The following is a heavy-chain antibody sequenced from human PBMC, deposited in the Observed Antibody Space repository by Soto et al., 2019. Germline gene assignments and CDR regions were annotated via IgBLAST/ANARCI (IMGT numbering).Heavy chain of an antibody. J-gene: IGHJ4*02. CDR3: AKVVRSSGWYGPFDY. V-gene: IGHV3-23*01. CDR2: ISGSGGST. CDR1: GFTFSSYA. Sequence: LRLSCAASGFTFSSYAMSWVRQAPGKGLEWVSAISGSGGSTYYADSVKGRFTISRDNSKNTLYLQMNSLRAEDTAVYYCAKVVRSSGWYGPFDYWGQGTLVTVSS. D-gene: IGHD6-19*01.